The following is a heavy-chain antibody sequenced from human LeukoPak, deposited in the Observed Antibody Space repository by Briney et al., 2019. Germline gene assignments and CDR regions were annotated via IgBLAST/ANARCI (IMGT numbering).Heavy chain of an antibody. CDR1: GFTFSSYS. CDR2: ISSSSSYI. V-gene: IGHV3-21*01. Sequence: GGSLRLSCAASGFTFSSYSMNWVRQAPGKGLEWVSSISSSSSYIYYADSVKGRFTISRDNAKNSLYLQMNSLRAEDTAVYYCARAPPRDRATNYILDYWGQGTLVTVSS. CDR3: ARAPPRDRATNYILDY. D-gene: IGHD5-18*01. J-gene: IGHJ4*02.